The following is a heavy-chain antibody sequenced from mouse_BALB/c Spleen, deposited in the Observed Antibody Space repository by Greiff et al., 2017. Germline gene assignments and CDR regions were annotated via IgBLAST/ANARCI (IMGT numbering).Heavy chain of an antibody. D-gene: IGHD2-4*01. V-gene: IGHV5-6*02. Sequence: DVMLVESGGDLVKPGGSLYLSCAASGFPFSSYGMSWVRPTPDKRLVWVATISSGGSYTYYPDSVKGRFTISRDNAKNALYLQMSSLKSEDTAMYYCARLYDDYDYGAMDYWGQGTSVTVSS. J-gene: IGHJ4*01. CDR1: GFPFSSYG. CDR2: ISSGGSYT. CDR3: ARLYDDYDYGAMDY.